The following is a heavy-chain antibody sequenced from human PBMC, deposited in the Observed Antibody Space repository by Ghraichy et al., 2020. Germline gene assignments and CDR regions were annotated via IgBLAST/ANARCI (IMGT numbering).Heavy chain of an antibody. CDR1: GFTFSNYP. V-gene: IGHV3-74*01. D-gene: IGHD4-17*01. Sequence: GGSLRLSCEVSGFTFSNYPMHWVRHAPGAGPVWVSSIRSDWTTTKYAAFVRGRFIISRDNAKNTLFFYMNGLRADDTAVYYCAREALEDDFGDQFDYWGQGTLGSVSS. CDR2: IRSDWTTT. J-gene: IGHJ4*02. CDR3: AREALEDDFGDQFDY.